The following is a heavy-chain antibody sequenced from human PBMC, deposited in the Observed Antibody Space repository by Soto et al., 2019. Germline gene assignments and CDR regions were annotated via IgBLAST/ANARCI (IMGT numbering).Heavy chain of an antibody. Sequence: EVQLVESGGGLVQPGGSLRLSCAASGFTVSSNYMSWVRQAPGKGLEWVSVIYSGGSTYYADSVKGRFTISRDNSKNTLYLQMNSLRAEDTAVYYCARSYSASGYDKVEDYWGQGTLVTVSS. CDR3: ARSYSASGYDKVEDY. J-gene: IGHJ4*02. D-gene: IGHD5-12*01. CDR1: GFTVSSNY. CDR2: IYSGGST. V-gene: IGHV3-66*01.